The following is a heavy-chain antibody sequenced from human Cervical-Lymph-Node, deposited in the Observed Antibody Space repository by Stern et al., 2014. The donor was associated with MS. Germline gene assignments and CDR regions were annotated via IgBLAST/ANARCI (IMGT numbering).Heavy chain of an antibody. Sequence: VQLEESGPGLVKPSETLSLTCTVSGGAVSDYYWTWIRQRPGKGLEWIGYISDPGTTTYKPHLHSRVTITLDTSQNQVSLRLRSVTAADTAVYYCARDPSTTASDWFFDLWGRGSLVTVSS. J-gene: IGHJ2*01. D-gene: IGHD2-21*02. CDR2: ISDPGTT. CDR1: GGAVSDYY. CDR3: ARDPSTTASDWFFDL. V-gene: IGHV4-59*02.